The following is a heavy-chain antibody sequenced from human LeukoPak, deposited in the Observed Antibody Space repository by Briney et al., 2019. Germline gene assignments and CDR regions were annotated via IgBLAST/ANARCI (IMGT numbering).Heavy chain of an antibody. D-gene: IGHD5/OR15-5a*01. Sequence: GASVKVSCKASGYTFSSYGISWVRQAPGQGLEWVGWISTSNSLTRYPEKFQDRVTLTTDASTSTAYMELRSLRSDDAAVYYCARPTAIYDTLDIWGQGTRVTVSS. J-gene: IGHJ3*02. CDR3: ARPTAIYDTLDI. V-gene: IGHV1-18*01. CDR1: GYTFSSYG. CDR2: ISTSNSLT.